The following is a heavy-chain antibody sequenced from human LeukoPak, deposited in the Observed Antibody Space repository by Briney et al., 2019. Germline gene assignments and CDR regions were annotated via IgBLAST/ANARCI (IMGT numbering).Heavy chain of an antibody. CDR3: AKAYCRSTICYYYYYMDV. Sequence: PGGSLRLSCAASGFTFSSYAMTWVRQAPGKGLEWVSDISGSGGSTYYADSVKGRFTISRDNSKNTLYLQINSLRAEDTAVYYCAKAYCRSTICYYYYYMDVWDKGTTVTVSS. CDR2: ISGSGGST. D-gene: IGHD2-2*01. V-gene: IGHV3-23*01. CDR1: GFTFSSYA. J-gene: IGHJ6*03.